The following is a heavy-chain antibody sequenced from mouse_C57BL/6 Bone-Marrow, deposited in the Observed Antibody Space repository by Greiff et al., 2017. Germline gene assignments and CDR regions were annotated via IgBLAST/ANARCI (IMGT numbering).Heavy chain of an antibody. CDR3: ARFITTI. J-gene: IGHJ3*01. Sequence: QVTLKESGPELVKPGASVKISCKASGYAFSSSWMNWVKQRPGKGLEWIGRIYPGDGDTNYNGKFKGKATLTADKSSSTAYMQLSSLTSEDSAVYFCARFITTIRGQGTLVTVSA. CDR2: IYPGDGDT. D-gene: IGHD1-1*01. V-gene: IGHV1-82*01. CDR1: GYAFSSSW.